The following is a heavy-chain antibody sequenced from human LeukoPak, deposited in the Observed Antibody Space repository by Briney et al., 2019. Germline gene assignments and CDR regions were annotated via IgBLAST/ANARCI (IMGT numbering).Heavy chain of an antibody. Sequence: GGSLRLSCAASGFTVSSNYMSWVRQAPGKGLEWVSVIYSGGSTYYADSVKGRFTISRDNSKNTLYLQMNSLRAEDTAVYYCARVFRSGDYSNYVLGYWGQGTLVTVSS. J-gene: IGHJ4*02. D-gene: IGHD4-11*01. CDR2: IYSGGST. CDR3: ARVFRSGDYSNYVLGY. CDR1: GFTVSSNY. V-gene: IGHV3-53*01.